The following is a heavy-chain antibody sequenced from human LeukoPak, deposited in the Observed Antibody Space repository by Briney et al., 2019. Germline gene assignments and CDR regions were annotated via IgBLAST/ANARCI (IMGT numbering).Heavy chain of an antibody. V-gene: IGHV4-61*02. CDR1: GGSISSGSYY. D-gene: IGHD3-22*01. CDR3: ARDYYDSSGYYYGDY. CDR2: IYTSGST. J-gene: IGHJ4*02. Sequence: PSETLSLTCTVSGGSISSGSYYWSWVRQPAGKGLEWIGRIYTSGSTNYNPSLKSRVTISVDTSKNQFSLKLSSVTAADTAVYYCARDYYDSSGYYYGDYWGQGTLVTVFS.